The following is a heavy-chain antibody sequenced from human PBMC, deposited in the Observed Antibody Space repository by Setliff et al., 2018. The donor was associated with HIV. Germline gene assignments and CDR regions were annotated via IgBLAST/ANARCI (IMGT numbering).Heavy chain of an antibody. CDR3: ATGGMAAAGPGGGHGLDV. J-gene: IGHJ6*02. Sequence: GSLRLSCVASGFSVTNNYINWVRRAPGKGLEWVSVIYGGGATSYADSVKGRFNISRDSSNNTVYLQMNSLRTEDTAMYYCATGGMAAAGPGGGHGLDVWGQGTTVTVSS. CDR1: GFSVTNNY. CDR2: IYGGGAT. V-gene: IGHV3-66*02. D-gene: IGHD6-13*01.